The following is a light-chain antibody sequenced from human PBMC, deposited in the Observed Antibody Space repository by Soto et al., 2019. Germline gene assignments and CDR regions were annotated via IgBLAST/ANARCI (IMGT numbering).Light chain of an antibody. CDR2: DAS. V-gene: IGKV1-5*01. CDR1: QSISSW. J-gene: IGKJ1*01. CDR3: QQYRT. Sequence: DIQMTQSPSTLSASVGDRVTITCRASQSISSWLAWYQQKPGKAPKLLIYDASSLESGVPSRFSGSGSGTAFTLTISSLQPDDFATYSCQQYRTFGQGTKVEIK.